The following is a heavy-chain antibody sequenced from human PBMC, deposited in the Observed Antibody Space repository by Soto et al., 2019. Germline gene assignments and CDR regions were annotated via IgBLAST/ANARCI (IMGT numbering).Heavy chain of an antibody. Sequence: GSLRLSCAASGFTFRTYAMSWVRQAPGKGLEWVSVISGSTGKTYYADSVKGRFTISRDNSKNALSLQMNSLRGEDTAVYFCAKNRGSGSPYYYNMEVWGQGTMVTVSS. CDR1: GFTFRTYA. CDR3: AKNRGSGSPYYYNMEV. V-gene: IGHV3-23*01. J-gene: IGHJ6*02. D-gene: IGHD3-10*01. CDR2: ISGSTGKT.